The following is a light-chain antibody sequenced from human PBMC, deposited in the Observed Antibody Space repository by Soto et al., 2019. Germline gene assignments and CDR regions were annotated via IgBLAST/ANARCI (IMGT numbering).Light chain of an antibody. V-gene: IGLV6-57*04. CDR1: RGSIASNY. CDR3: QSYDSTNQRVV. J-gene: IGLJ2*01. Sequence: NFMLTQPHSVSESPGKTVTISCTRSRGSIASNYVQWNQLRPGSAPTTVICEDNHRPSGVPERFSGSIDSSSNSASLTISGLKTEDEADYYCQSYDSTNQRVVFGGGTKLTVL. CDR2: EDN.